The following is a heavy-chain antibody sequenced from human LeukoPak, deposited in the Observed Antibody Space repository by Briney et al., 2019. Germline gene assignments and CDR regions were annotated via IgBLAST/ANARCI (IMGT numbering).Heavy chain of an antibody. J-gene: IGHJ4*02. Sequence: ASVKVSCKVSGYTLTELSMHWVRQAPGKGLEWMGGFDPKDGETIYAQKFQGRVTMTEDTSTDTAYMELSSLRSEDTAVYYCATEFSDRGITMVRGVHFDYWGQGTLVTVSS. CDR3: ATEFSDRGITMVRGVHFDY. CDR2: FDPKDGET. D-gene: IGHD3-10*01. V-gene: IGHV1-24*01. CDR1: GYTLTELS.